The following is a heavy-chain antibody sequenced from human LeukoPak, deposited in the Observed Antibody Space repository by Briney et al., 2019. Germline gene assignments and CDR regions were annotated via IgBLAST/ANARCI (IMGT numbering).Heavy chain of an antibody. V-gene: IGHV1-69*05. CDR1: GGTFSSYA. D-gene: IGHD1-26*01. J-gene: IGHJ5*02. Sequence: GASVKVSCKASGGTFSSYAISWVRQAPGQRLEWMGGIIPIFGTANYAQKFQGRVTITTDESTSTAYMELSSLRSEDTAVYYCARVAGWGELLNWFDPWGQGTLVTVSS. CDR3: ARVAGWGELLNWFDP. CDR2: IIPIFGTA.